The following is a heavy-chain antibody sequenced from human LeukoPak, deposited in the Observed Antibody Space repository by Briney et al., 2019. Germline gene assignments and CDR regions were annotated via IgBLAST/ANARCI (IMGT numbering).Heavy chain of an antibody. V-gene: IGHV4-30-4*08. Sequence: SETLSLTCTVSGGSISSGDYYWSWIRQPPGKGLEWIGYIYYSGSTYYNPSLKSRVTISVDTSKNQFSLKLSSVTAADTAVYYCARLRGYSGYGKPYWGQGTLVTVSS. CDR2: IYYSGST. CDR1: GGSISSGDYY. J-gene: IGHJ4*02. CDR3: ARLRGYSGYGKPY. D-gene: IGHD5-12*01.